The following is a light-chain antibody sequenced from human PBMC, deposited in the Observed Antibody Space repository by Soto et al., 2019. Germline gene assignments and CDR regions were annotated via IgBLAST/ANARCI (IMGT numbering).Light chain of an antibody. CDR1: SSDVGDYNS. CDR3: CSYVGGYSYV. J-gene: IGLJ1*01. CDR2: DVS. Sequence: QSALTQPRSVSGSPGQSVTVSCIGTSSDVGDYNSVSWYQQHPVKAPKLMIYDVSKRPSGVPDRFSGSKSGNTASLTISGLQAEDEADYYCCSYVGGYSYVFGIGTKLTVL. V-gene: IGLV2-11*01.